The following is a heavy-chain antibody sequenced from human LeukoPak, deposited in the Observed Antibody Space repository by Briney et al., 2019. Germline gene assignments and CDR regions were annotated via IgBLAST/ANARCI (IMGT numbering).Heavy chain of an antibody. CDR2: VSTSSSYI. V-gene: IGHV3-21*01. Sequence: GGSLRLSCAVSGFTFSIYSMTWVRQAPGKGLEWVSSVSTSSSYIYYADSVKGRFTISRDNANDSLYLQMNSLRAEDTAVYYCARSFSTYSYDASHWRSAFDIWGHGTMVTVSS. CDR1: GFTFSIYS. J-gene: IGHJ3*02. CDR3: ARSFSTYSYDASHWRSAFDI. D-gene: IGHD3-22*01.